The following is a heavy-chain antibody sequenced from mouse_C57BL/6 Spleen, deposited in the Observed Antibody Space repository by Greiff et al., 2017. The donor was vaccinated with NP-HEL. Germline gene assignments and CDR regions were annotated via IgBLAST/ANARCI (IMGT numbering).Heavy chain of an antibody. CDR2: IYPGSGNT. CDR3: ARGDDGYYGVAY. Sequence: QVQLQQSGPELVKPGASVKISCKASGYSFTSSYIHWVKQRPGQGLEWIGWIYPGSGNTTYNEKFKGKATLTADTSSSTAYMQLSSLTCEDSAVYYGARGDDGYYGVAYWGQGTLVTVSA. D-gene: IGHD2-3*01. J-gene: IGHJ3*01. V-gene: IGHV1-66*01. CDR1: GYSFTSSY.